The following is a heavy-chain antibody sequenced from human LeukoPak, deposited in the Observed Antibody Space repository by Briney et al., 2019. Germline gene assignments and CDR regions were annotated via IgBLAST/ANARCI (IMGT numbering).Heavy chain of an antibody. Sequence: GRSLRLSCAASGFTFSSYAMHWVRQAPGKGLEWVAVMSYDGSNKYYADSVKGRFTISRDNSKNTLYLQMNSLRAEDTAVYYCARDLGIVGAQEEVYWGQGTLVTVSS. CDR1: GFTFSSYA. CDR3: ARDLGIVGAQEEVY. V-gene: IGHV3-30-3*01. D-gene: IGHD1-26*01. J-gene: IGHJ4*02. CDR2: MSYDGSNK.